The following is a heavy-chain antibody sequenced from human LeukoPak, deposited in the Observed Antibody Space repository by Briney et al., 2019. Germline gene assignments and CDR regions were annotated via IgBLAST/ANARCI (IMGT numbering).Heavy chain of an antibody. CDR1: GGTFSSYA. D-gene: IGHD5-18*01. CDR2: INPSGGST. J-gene: IGHJ4*02. Sequence: ASVKVSCKASGGTFSSYAISWVRQAPGQGLEWMGIINPSGGSTSYAQKFQGRVTMTRDTSTSTVYMELSSLRSEDTAVYYCAVGMVTLDYWGQGTLVTVSS. CDR3: AVGMVTLDY. V-gene: IGHV1-46*01.